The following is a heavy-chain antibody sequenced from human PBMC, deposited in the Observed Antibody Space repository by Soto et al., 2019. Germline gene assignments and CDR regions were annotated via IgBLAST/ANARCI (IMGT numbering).Heavy chain of an antibody. V-gene: IGHV1-2*04. J-gene: IGHJ4*02. CDR2: INPNSGGT. Sequence: QVQLVQSGAEVKKPGASVKVSCKASGYTFTGYYMHWVRQAPGQGLEWMGWINPNSGGTNYAQKCQGSVTMTRETSTSKVYMERSRLRSDATAVYYCASQGGYSGYDYGEFDYWGQGTLVTVSS. CDR1: GYTFTGYY. CDR3: ASQGGYSGYDYGEFDY. D-gene: IGHD5-12*01.